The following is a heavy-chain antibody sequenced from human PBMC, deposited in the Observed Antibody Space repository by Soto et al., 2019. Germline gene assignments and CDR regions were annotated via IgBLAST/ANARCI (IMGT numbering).Heavy chain of an antibody. CDR1: GFTLSGYW. V-gene: IGHV3-7*03. CDR2: TKPDGSET. Sequence: EVQLVESGGGLAQPGGSLRLSCVASGFTLSGYWMSWVRQTPGKGLEWVTNTKPDGSETYYLDSVTGRFTISRDNVRNSLYLQMSSLRGDDTAVYYCARDDGYRSIDYWGQGALVTVSP. CDR3: ARDDGYRSIDY. J-gene: IGHJ4*02. D-gene: IGHD5-18*01.